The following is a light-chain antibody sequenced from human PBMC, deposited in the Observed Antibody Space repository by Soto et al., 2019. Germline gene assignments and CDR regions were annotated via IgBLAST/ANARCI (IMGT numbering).Light chain of an antibody. CDR1: QSISSN. Sequence: MTQSPATLSASVGDTVTITCRTSQSISSNLAWYQQKPGQAPRLLIYGASSRATGIPARFSGSGSGTEFTLTISSLQSEDFAVYYCQQYNNWPYTFGQGTKLEIK. CDR2: GAS. CDR3: QQYNNWPYT. J-gene: IGKJ2*01. V-gene: IGKV3-15*01.